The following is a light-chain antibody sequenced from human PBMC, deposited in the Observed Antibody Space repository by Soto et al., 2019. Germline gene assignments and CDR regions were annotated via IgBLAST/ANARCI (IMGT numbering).Light chain of an antibody. Sequence: EIALIQSPATLSLSPGERATLSCRASPSVANFVAWYQQKPGQAPRLLIYGAFNRATGIPARFSGSGSGTDFTLTISSLEPEDAAVYYCQQRNVWPPVTFGQGTRMEIK. CDR3: QQRNVWPPVT. V-gene: IGKV3-11*01. CDR1: PSVANF. CDR2: GAF. J-gene: IGKJ5*01.